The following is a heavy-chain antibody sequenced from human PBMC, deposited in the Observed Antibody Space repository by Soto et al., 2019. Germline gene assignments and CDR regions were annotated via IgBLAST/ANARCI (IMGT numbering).Heavy chain of an antibody. CDR2: ISSSGSTI. J-gene: IGHJ4*02. V-gene: IGHV3-48*03. D-gene: IGHD1-7*01. CDR1: GFTFSSYE. Sequence: PGGSLRLSCAASGFTFSSYEMNWVRQAPGKGLEWVSYISSSGSTIYYADSVKGRFTISRDNAKNSLYLQMNSLRAEDTAVYYCARDQPELHIDYWGQGTLVTVSS. CDR3: ARDQPELHIDY.